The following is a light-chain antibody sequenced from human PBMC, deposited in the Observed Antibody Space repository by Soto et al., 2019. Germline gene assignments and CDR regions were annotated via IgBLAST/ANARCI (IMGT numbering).Light chain of an antibody. CDR3: QQRSNWPPWIT. V-gene: IGKV3-11*01. Sequence: EIVLTQSPATLSLSPGERATLSCRASQSVSSYLAWYQQKPGQAPRLLIYDASNRATGIPARFSGSGSGTDITLTISSLEPEDFAVYYCQQRSNWPPWITFDQGTRLEIK. J-gene: IGKJ5*01. CDR1: QSVSSY. CDR2: DAS.